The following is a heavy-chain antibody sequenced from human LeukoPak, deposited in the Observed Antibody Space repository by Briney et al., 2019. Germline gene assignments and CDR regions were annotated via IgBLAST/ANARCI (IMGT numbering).Heavy chain of an antibody. Sequence: GGTLRLSCAASGFTFSSKGMHWVRQAPRQGMERVAVIWTDGIRKNYGDSVKGRFAISRDVSRNTLYLQMNSLRVEDTAIFYCATVRGLGALVSWGEGALVTVSS. D-gene: IGHD1-26*01. CDR3: ATVRGLGALVS. V-gene: IGHV3-33*01. J-gene: IGHJ4*02. CDR1: GFTFSSKG. CDR2: IWTDGIRK.